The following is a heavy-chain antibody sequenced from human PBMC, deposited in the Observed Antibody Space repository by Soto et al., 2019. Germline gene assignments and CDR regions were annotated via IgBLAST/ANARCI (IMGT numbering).Heavy chain of an antibody. V-gene: IGHV1-69*02. CDR1: GDTFSFYT. Sequence: QVQLVQSGAEVKKPGSSVKVSCKASGDTFSFYTINWVRQAPGLGLEWVGRINPILSMSNYAQKFQGRVTMTADKSTSTAYMELRSLRSEDTAMYYCATSYGSGYLAFDYWCHGALVTVSS. CDR2: INPILSMS. D-gene: IGHD3-10*01. CDR3: ATSYGSGYLAFDY. J-gene: IGHJ4*01.